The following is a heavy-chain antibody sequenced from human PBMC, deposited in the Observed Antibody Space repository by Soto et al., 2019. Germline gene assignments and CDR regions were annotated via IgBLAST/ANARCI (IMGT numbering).Heavy chain of an antibody. D-gene: IGHD3-10*01. CDR3: TTDYFFGSGTGDY. CDR2: IISKVDGETT. V-gene: IGHV3-15*01. Sequence: EVQLVESGGGLVKPGGSLRLSCAASGFTFSDAWMTCVRQAPGKGLEWVGRIISKVDGETTDYAAPVKGRFSISRDDSKHILYLQMNSLKTEDTGVYYCTTDYFFGSGTGDYWGQGNLVTVSA. CDR1: GFTFSDAW. J-gene: IGHJ4*02.